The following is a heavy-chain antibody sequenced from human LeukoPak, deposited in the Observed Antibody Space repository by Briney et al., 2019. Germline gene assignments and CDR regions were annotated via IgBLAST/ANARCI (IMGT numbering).Heavy chain of an antibody. D-gene: IGHD1-20*01. CDR2: IYYSGST. Sequence: SETLSLTCTVSGGSISSSSYYWGWISQPPGKGLEWIGSIYYSGSTYYNPSLKSRVTISVDTSKNQFSLKLSSVTAADTAVYYCARDRVGNWNRYFDYWGQGTLVTVSS. J-gene: IGHJ4*02. V-gene: IGHV4-39*07. CDR1: GGSISSSSYY. CDR3: ARDRVGNWNRYFDY.